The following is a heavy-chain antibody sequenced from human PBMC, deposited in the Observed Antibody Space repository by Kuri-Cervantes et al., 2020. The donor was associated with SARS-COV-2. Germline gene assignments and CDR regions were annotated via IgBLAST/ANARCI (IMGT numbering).Heavy chain of an antibody. Sequence: ESLKISCVVSGFRFSGDAMSWVRQAPGKGLEWVSGISPSGDRTYNADSVNGRFTISRDNSKSTLYLQMTSLRAEDTAIYYCAKDSLTGPNYFYYYMDVWGKGTTVTVSS. V-gene: IGHV3-23*01. J-gene: IGHJ6*03. CDR1: GFRFSGDA. CDR3: AKDSLTGPNYFYYYMDV. D-gene: IGHD3-9*01. CDR2: ISPSGDRT.